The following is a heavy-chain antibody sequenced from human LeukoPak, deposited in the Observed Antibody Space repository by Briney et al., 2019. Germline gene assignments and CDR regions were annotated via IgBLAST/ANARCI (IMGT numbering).Heavy chain of an antibody. D-gene: IGHD6-13*01. CDR2: IYTSGST. V-gene: IGHV4-4*07. CDR3: ARENPETAAGS. CDR1: GGSISSYY. Sequence: SEILSLTCTVSGGSISSYYWSWIRQPAGKGLEWIGRIYTSGSTNYTPSLKSRVPMSVDPSKNQFSLKLSSVTPAHTAVYYCARENPETAAGSWAQGTLVTVPS. J-gene: IGHJ4*02.